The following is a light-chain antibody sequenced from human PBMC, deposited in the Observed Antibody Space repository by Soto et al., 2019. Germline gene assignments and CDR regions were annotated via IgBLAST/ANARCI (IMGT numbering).Light chain of an antibody. CDR2: EGS. J-gene: IGLJ3*02. CDR1: SSDVGGYNY. CDR3: CSYAGSSTWV. Sequence: QAVVTQPASVSGSPGQSITISCTGTSSDVGGYNYVSWYQQHPGKAPKLMIYEGSKRPSGVSNRFSGSKSGNTASLTISGLQAEDEADYYCCSYAGSSTWVFGGGTKLTVL. V-gene: IGLV2-23*01.